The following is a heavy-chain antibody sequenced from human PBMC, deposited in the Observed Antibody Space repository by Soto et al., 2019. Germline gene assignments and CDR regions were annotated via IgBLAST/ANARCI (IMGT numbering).Heavy chain of an antibody. CDR2: ISGSGGST. J-gene: IGHJ5*02. V-gene: IGHV3-23*02. Sequence: GGSLRLSCAASGFTFSSYAMSWVRQAPGKGLEWVSAISGSGGSTYYNPSFQSRVTISIDTSKNQLSLKMTSMTAADTAVYYCARDMHAGFTHYFDPWGQGTLVTVSS. D-gene: IGHD1-26*01. CDR1: GFTFSSYA. CDR3: ARDMHAGFTHYFDP.